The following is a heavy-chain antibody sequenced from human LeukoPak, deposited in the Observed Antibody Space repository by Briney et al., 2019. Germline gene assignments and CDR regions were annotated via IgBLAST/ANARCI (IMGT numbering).Heavy chain of an antibody. V-gene: IGHV1-46*01. CDR3: ARTISGRAKSYYYGMDV. J-gene: IGHJ6*02. CDR1: GYTFTSYY. CDR2: INPSGGST. Sequence: GASVTVSCKASGYTFTSYYMHWVRQAPGQGLEWMGVINPSGGSTSYAQKFQGRVTMTRDTSTSTVYMELSSLRSEDTAVYYCARTISGRAKSYYYGMDVWGQGTTVTVSS. D-gene: IGHD6-19*01.